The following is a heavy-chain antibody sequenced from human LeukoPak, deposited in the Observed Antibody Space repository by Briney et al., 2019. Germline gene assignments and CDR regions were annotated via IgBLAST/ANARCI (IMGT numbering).Heavy chain of an antibody. CDR1: GFTFSSYS. J-gene: IGHJ4*02. D-gene: IGHD1-26*01. CDR2: ISSSSSYI. CDR3: ARGYSGSYYAFDY. Sequence: GGSLRLSCVASGFTFSSYSMNWVRQAPGKGLEWVSSISSSSSYIYYADSVKGRFTISRDNAKNSLYLQMNSLRAEDTAVYYCARGYSGSYYAFDYWGQGTLVTVSS. V-gene: IGHV3-21*01.